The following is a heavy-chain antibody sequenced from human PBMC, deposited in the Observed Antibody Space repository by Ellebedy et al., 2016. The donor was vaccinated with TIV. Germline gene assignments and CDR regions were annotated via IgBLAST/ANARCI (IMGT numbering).Heavy chain of an antibody. CDR2: IFHNGNT. J-gene: IGHJ4*02. Sequence: SETLSLXXTVPGGSFTSYYWTWIRQPPGKGLEWIGFIFHNGNTNYNPSLKSRVTMSLDTSKNQFSLKLSSVIAADMAVYYCARGISFGELLDSWGQGTLVTVSS. D-gene: IGHD3-10*01. CDR1: GGSFTSYY. V-gene: IGHV4-59*01. CDR3: ARGISFGELLDS.